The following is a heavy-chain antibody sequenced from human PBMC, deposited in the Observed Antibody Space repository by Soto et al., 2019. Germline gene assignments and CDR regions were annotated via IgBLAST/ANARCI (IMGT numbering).Heavy chain of an antibody. V-gene: IGHV3-30-3*01. J-gene: IGHJ2*01. CDR2: ISYDGSNK. Sequence: QVQLVESGGGVVQPGRSLRLSCAASGFTFSNYAMHWVRQAPGKGLEWVAVISYDGSNKYYADSVKGRFTISRDNSKNTLYLKMNSLRAEDTAVYYCARPLWRDDYNWGYFDLWGRGTLVTVSS. CDR3: ARPLWRDDYNWGYFDL. CDR1: GFTFSNYA. D-gene: IGHD4-4*01.